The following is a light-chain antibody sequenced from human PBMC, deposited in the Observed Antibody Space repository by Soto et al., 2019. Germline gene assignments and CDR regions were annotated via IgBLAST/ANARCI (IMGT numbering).Light chain of an antibody. J-gene: IGKJ1*01. CDR1: QSISSW. V-gene: IGKV1-5*01. Sequence: DIQMTQSPSTLSASVGDRVTITCRASQSISSWLAWYQQKPGKAPKLLIYDVSSLESGVPSRFSGSGSWTEFTLTISSLQPDDFATYYCQQYNSFSLTWTFGQGTKVEIK. CDR3: QQYNSFSLTWT. CDR2: DVS.